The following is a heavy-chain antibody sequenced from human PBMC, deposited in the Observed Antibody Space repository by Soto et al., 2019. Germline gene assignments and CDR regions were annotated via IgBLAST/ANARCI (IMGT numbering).Heavy chain of an antibody. CDR3: ARYSSSWSKYLQL. J-gene: IGHJ1*01. Sequence: VQLQQWGAGLLKPSETLSLTCALYGGSFSGYYWSWIRQTPGKRLEWVGDITPGESANYNPSLKSRVTSSGDPSKNQFSLKLNSVIAADTGVYYCARYSSSWSKYLQLWGRGTLVTVSS. D-gene: IGHD6-13*01. CDR2: ITPGESA. V-gene: IGHV4-34*01. CDR1: GGSFSGYY.